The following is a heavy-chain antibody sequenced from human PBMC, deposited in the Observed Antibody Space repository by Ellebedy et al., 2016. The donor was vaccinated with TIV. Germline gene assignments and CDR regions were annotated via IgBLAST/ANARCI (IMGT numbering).Heavy chain of an antibody. V-gene: IGHV4-31*03. CDR1: GGSISSGGYY. D-gene: IGHD2-2*01. J-gene: IGHJ2*01. CDR3: ARDYGTNGGYCSSTSCYTKRARGWYFDL. CDR2: IYYSGST. Sequence: SETLSLXCTVSGGSISSGGYYWSWIRQHPGKGLEWIGYIYYSGSTYYNPSLKSRVTISVDTSKNQFSLKLSSVTAADTAVYYCARDYGTNGGYCSSTSCYTKRARGWYFDLWGRGTLVTVSS.